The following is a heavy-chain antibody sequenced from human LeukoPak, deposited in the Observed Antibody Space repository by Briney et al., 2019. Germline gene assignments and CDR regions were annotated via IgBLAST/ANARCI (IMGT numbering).Heavy chain of an antibody. CDR3: ARVHTYGDPGY. CDR1: GYSISSGYY. Sequence: PSETLSLTCTVSGYSISSGYYWGWIRQPPGKGLEWIGSIYHSGSTYYNPSLKSRVTISVDTSKNQFSLKLSSVTAADTAVYYCARVHTYGDPGYWGQGTLVTVSS. V-gene: IGHV4-38-2*02. CDR2: IYHSGST. J-gene: IGHJ4*02. D-gene: IGHD4-17*01.